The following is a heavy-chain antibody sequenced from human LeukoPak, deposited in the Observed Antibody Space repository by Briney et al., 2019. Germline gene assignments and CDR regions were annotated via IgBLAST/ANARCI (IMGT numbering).Heavy chain of an antibody. J-gene: IGHJ3*02. Sequence: SETLSLTCTVSGGSVNNYYWAWIRQPPGKGLECLGHIYYSGSTSYSPSLRGRISISIDTSNNHFSLKLSTVTAADTAVYYCARGRIVVPGAFDIWGQGTMVTVSS. CDR3: ARGRIVVPGAFDI. D-gene: IGHD2-21*01. V-gene: IGHV4-59*02. CDR2: IYYSGST. CDR1: GGSVNNYY.